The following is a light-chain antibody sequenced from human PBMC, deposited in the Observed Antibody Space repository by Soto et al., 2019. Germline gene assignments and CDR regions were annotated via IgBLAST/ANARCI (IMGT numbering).Light chain of an antibody. J-gene: IGKJ5*01. Sequence: EIVFTQSPGTLSLSPGERATLSCRASQSVSSSYLAWYQQKPGQAPRLLIYGASSRATGIPDRFSGSGSGTDFTLTISRLEPEEFAVYYCQQYGSSITVGQGTRREIK. V-gene: IGKV3-20*01. CDR3: QQYGSSIT. CDR2: GAS. CDR1: QSVSSSY.